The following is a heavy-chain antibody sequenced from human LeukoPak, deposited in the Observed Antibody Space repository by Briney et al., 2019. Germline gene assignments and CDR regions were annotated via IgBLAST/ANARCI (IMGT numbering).Heavy chain of an antibody. V-gene: IGHV3-48*01. CDR1: GFTFSSYN. J-gene: IGHJ3*02. CDR3: ARDLDYVHALDI. D-gene: IGHD4-17*01. Sequence: GGSLRLSCAASGFTFSSYNMNWVRQAPGKGLEWVSYISSSSSNIDYADSVKGRFTISRHNAKNSLFLQMNSLRAEDTAVYYCARDLDYVHALDIWGERTVVTVSS. CDR2: ISSSSSNI.